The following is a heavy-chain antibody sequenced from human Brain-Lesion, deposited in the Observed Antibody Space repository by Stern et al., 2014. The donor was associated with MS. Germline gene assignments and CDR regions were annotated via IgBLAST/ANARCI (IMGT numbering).Heavy chain of an antibody. J-gene: IGHJ6*02. CDR1: GYTLTELS. CDR2: FDPEDGET. Sequence: VQLVESGAEVKKPGASVKVSCKVSGYTLTELSMHWVRQAPGKGLEWMGSFDPEDGETIYAQKFQGRVTMTEDTSTDTAYMELSSLRSEDTAVYYCAIGDFRQQLVPGPYYFYGMDVWGQGTTVTVSS. CDR3: AIGDFRQQLVPGPYYFYGMDV. D-gene: IGHD6-13*01. V-gene: IGHV1-24*01.